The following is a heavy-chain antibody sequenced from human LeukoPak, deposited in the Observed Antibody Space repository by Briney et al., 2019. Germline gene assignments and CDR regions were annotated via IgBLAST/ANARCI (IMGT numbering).Heavy chain of an antibody. V-gene: IGHV4-39*01. J-gene: IGHJ4*02. Sequence: SETLSLTCTVSGGSISSSSYYWGWIRQPQGKGLEWIGSIYYSGSTYYNPSLKSRVTISVDTSKNQFSLKLSSVTAADTAVYYCARQVVGYSYGYVGYWGQGTLVTVSS. CDR2: IYYSGST. CDR1: GGSISSSSYY. CDR3: ARQVVGYSYGYVGY. D-gene: IGHD5-18*01.